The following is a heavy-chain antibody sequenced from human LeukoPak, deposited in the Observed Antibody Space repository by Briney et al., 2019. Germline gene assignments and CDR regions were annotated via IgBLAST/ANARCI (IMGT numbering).Heavy chain of an antibody. CDR3: AKEVGFRMGYSYGDDFDY. CDR1: GFTFSSYA. D-gene: IGHD5-18*01. Sequence: GGSLRLSCAASGFTFSSYAMSWVRQAPGKGLEWVSAISGSGGSTYYADSVKGRFTISRDNSKNTLYLQMNSLRAEDTAVYYCAKEVGFRMGYSYGDDFDYWGQGTLVTVSS. CDR2: ISGSGGST. V-gene: IGHV3-23*01. J-gene: IGHJ4*02.